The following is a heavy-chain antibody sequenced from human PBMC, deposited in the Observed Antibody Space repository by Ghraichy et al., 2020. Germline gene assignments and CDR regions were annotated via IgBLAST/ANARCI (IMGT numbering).Heavy chain of an antibody. J-gene: IGHJ3*02. V-gene: IGHV3-30-3*01. CDR1: GFTFNRYA. D-gene: IGHD3-3*01. CDR2: ISYDGINT. CDR3: ARAILGVVSDPSDM. Sequence: GGSLRLSCAASGFTFNRYAMSWVRRAPGKGLEWVAVISYDGINTYYADSVQGRVTISRDNSKNTLYLQMNSLTAGDTAEYYCARAILGVVSDPSDMWGQGTMVTVSS.